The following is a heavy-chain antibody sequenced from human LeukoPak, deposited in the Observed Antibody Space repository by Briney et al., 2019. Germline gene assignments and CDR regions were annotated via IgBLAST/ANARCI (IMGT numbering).Heavy chain of an antibody. CDR3: AKDVQMTSNAYYNYFDY. J-gene: IGHJ4*02. CDR1: GFRFDDYA. V-gene: IGHV3-9*01. D-gene: IGHD3-22*01. Sequence: PGGSLRLSCAASGFRFDDYAMHWVRQAPGKGLEWVSGISSNSGGINYADSVKGRFTISRDNAKNSLYLQMNSLRPEDTAFYYCAKDVQMTSNAYYNYFDYWGQGTLVTVSS. CDR2: ISSNSGGI.